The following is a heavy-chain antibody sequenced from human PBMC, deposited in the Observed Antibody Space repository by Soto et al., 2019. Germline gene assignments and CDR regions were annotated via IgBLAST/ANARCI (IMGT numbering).Heavy chain of an antibody. Sequence: PSETLSLTCTVSDDSIRSYYWSWIRQSPGKQLDWIGHIYYTGTTNYSPSLKSRVTMSIDTSQNQFSLRLRSITAADTAIYYCARTTIIAAARYFDSWGPGTLVTVSS. CDR1: DDSIRSYY. V-gene: IGHV4-59*01. CDR3: ARTTIIAAARYFDS. CDR2: IYYTGTT. J-gene: IGHJ4*02. D-gene: IGHD2-15*01.